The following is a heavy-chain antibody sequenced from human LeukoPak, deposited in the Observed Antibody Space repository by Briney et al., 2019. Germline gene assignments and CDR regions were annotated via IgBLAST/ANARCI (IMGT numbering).Heavy chain of an antibody. D-gene: IGHD2-2*01. CDR3: AREGEYCSSTSCYYYYGMDV. CDR2: IRSSSSYI. J-gene: IGHJ6*02. V-gene: IGHV3-21*01. Sequence: GGSLRLSCAASGFTFSSYSMNWVSQSPGKGLECVSSIRSSSSYIYYADSVKGRFTISRDNAKNSLYLQMNSLRAEDTAVYYCAREGEYCSSTSCYYYYGMDVWGQGTTVTVSS. CDR1: GFTFSSYS.